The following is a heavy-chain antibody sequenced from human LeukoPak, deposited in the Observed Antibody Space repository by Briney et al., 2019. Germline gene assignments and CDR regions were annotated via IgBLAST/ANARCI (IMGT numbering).Heavy chain of an antibody. CDR3: ARGEAESQSDAWFDP. V-gene: IGHV4-30-4*08. Sequence: PSETLSLTCTVSGGSISSGDYYRSWIRQPPGKGLEWIGYIYYSGSTYYNPSLKSRVTISVDTSKNQFSLKLSSVAAADTAVYYCARGEAESQSDAWFDPWGQGTLVTVSS. CDR2: IYYSGST. J-gene: IGHJ5*02. D-gene: IGHD3-16*01. CDR1: GGSISSGDYY.